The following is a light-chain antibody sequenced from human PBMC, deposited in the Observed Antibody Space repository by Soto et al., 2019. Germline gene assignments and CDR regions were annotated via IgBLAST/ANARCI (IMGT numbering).Light chain of an antibody. CDR3: QSYDSSLRGYV. CDR2: ANI. Sequence: QSALTQPPSVSGAPGQRVTISCTGSISNIGAGYDVRWYQQLPGTAPKLLIYANINRPSGVPGRFSASKSGTSASLAITGLQAEDEADYYCQSYDSSLRGYVFGTGTKVTVL. CDR1: ISNIGAGYD. V-gene: IGLV1-40*01. J-gene: IGLJ1*01.